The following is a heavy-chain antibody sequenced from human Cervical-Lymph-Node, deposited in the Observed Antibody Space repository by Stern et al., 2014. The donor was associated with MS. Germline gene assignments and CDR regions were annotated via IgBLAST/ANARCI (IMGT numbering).Heavy chain of an antibody. D-gene: IGHD6-13*01. J-gene: IGHJ5*02. CDR1: GGSISSSNW. CDR2: IYHSGTP. CDR3: ARAPRGSRNWFDP. V-gene: IGHV4-4*02. Sequence: QVQLQQSGPGLVKPSGTLSLTCAVSGGSISSSNWWSWVRQPPGKGLEWVGEIYHSGTPNYNPSLKSRVTISVDKSKNQFALKLSSVTAADTAVYYCARAPRGSRNWFDPWGQGTLVTVSS.